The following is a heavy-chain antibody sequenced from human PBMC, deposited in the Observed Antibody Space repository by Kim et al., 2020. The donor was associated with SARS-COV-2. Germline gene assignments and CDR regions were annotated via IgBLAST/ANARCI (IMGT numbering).Heavy chain of an antibody. CDR2: ISGSGGST. D-gene: IGHD2-8*01. J-gene: IGHJ6*02. V-gene: IGHV3-23*01. Sequence: GGSLRLSCAASGFTFSSYAMSWVRQAPGKGLEWVSAISGSGGSTYYADSVKGRFTISRDNSKNTLYLQMNSLRAEDTAVYYCAKLMIDWDCTNGVCYTRGIFDAPSFGMDVWGQGTTVTVSS. CDR3: AKLMIDWDCTNGVCYTRGIFDAPSFGMDV. CDR1: GFTFSSYA.